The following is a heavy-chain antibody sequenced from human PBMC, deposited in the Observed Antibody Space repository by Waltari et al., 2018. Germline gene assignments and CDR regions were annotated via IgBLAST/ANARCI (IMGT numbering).Heavy chain of an antibody. Sequence: EFQLLEAGGGLAQPGGYLRLSCPAPGFPLATYTVHGVRQGPGKGLEWVSLMSGSGLIDYADSVKGRFTISRDNAKNTLYLEMNRLRVEDTAVYFCAKDEGNRIAPTFGMDAWGHGTTVLVS. CDR3: AKDEGNRIAPTFGMDA. CDR2: MSGSGLI. CDR1: GFPLATYT. J-gene: IGHJ6*02. V-gene: IGHV3-23*01. D-gene: IGHD5-12*01.